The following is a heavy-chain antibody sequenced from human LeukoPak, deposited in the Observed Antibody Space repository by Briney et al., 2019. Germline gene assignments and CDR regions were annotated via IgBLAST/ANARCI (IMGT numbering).Heavy chain of an antibody. CDR3: AREFYYYDSSGQIDY. V-gene: IGHV1-69*04. Sequence: SVKVSCKASGGTFSSYTISWVRQAPGQGLEWMGRIIPILGIANYAQEFQGRVTITADKSTSTAYMELSSLRSEDTAVYYCAREFYYYDSSGQIDYWGQGTLVTVSS. D-gene: IGHD3-22*01. CDR2: IIPILGIA. CDR1: GGTFSSYT. J-gene: IGHJ4*02.